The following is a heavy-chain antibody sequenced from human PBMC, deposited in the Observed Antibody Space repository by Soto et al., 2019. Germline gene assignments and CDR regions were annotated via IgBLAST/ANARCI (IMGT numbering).Heavy chain of an antibody. CDR1: GFTFSMYW. J-gene: IGHJ4*02. CDR2: INGDGTDT. CDR3: AREVGRGSGSYYLDY. V-gene: IGHV3-74*03. D-gene: IGHD3-16*01. Sequence: EVQLVESGGGLVQPGGSLRLSCAASGFTFSMYWMHWVRQAPGKGLLWVSRINGDGTDTTYADSVKGRFTISRDNAKNTVYLQMNGLRAKDTAVYYCAREVGRGSGSYYLDYWGQETLVTVSS.